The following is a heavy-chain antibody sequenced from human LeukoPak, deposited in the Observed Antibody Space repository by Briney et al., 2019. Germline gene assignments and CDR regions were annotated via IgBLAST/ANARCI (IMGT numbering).Heavy chain of an antibody. D-gene: IGHD5-12*01. CDR2: LHQDGSEK. J-gene: IGHJ4*02. V-gene: IGHV3-7*01. Sequence: GGTLRLSCVASGFTFTQYWMNWDRQAPGKGLEWVARLHQDGSEKNYVGSVDGRFTVFGDNAKSSLFLQMHSLRVEDTAVYYCARGGYSFDYLGQGTLVTVPS. CDR1: GFTFTQYW. CDR3: ARGGYSFDY.